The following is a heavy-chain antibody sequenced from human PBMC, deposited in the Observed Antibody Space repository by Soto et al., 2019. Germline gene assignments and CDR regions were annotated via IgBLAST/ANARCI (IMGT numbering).Heavy chain of an antibody. CDR1: GFTFSNAW. J-gene: IGHJ6*02. CDR2: IKSKTDGGTT. D-gene: IGHD3-9*01. CDR3: TTASGVRYFAKEKKYYYYGMDV. V-gene: IGHV3-15*07. Sequence: GGSLRLSCAASGFTFSNAWMNWVRQAPGKGLEWVGRIKSKTDGGTTDYAAPVKGRLTISRDDSKNTLYLQMNSLKTEDTAVYYCTTASGVRYFAKEKKYYYYGMDVWGQGTTVTVSS.